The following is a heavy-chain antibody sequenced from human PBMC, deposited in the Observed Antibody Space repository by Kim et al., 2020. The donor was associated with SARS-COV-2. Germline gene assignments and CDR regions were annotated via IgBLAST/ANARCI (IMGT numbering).Heavy chain of an antibody. D-gene: IGHD3-22*01. CDR2: IIPIFGTA. J-gene: IGHJ3*02. CDR3: ARRLGPVDRAFDI. CDR1: GRTLSSYA. Sequence: SVKVSCKASGRTLSSYAINWVRQAPGQGLEWMGGIIPIFGTANYAQKFRGRVTITADESTRTAYLELSSLRSEDAAVYYCARRLGPVDRAFDIWGHGTMVTVSS. V-gene: IGHV1-69*13.